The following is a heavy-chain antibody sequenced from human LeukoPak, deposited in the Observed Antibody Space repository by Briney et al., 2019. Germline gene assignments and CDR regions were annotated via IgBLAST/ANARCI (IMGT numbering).Heavy chain of an antibody. D-gene: IGHD1-26*01. J-gene: IGHJ4*02. CDR1: GYTFTSYY. Sequence: ASVKVSCKASGYTFTSYYMHWVRQAPGQGLEWMGIINPSGGSTSYAQKFQGRVTMTRDTSISTAYMELSRLRSDDTAVYYCAVVGATAFDYWGQGTLVTVSS. CDR2: INPSGGST. V-gene: IGHV1-46*01. CDR3: AVVGATAFDY.